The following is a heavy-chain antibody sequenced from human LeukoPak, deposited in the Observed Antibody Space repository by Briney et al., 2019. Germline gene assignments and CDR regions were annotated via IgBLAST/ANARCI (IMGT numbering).Heavy chain of an antibody. D-gene: IGHD1-14*01. Sequence: GGSLRLSCAASGFTFSSYAMHWVRQAPGKGLEWVAVISYDGSNKYYADSVKGRFTISRDNSKNTLYLQMNSLRAEDTAVYYCASGSNNDAFDIWGQGTMVTVSS. CDR3: ASGSNNDAFDI. V-gene: IGHV3-30-3*01. CDR1: GFTFSSYA. J-gene: IGHJ3*02. CDR2: ISYDGSNK.